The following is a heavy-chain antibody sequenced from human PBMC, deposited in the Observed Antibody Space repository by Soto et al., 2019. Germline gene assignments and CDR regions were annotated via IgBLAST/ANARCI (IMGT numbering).Heavy chain of an antibody. V-gene: IGHV4-39*01. CDR2: IYYSGST. CDR3: ARGRGLHDY. Sequence: PSETLSLTCTVSGSSISSSSSYGGWIRQPPGKGLEWIGSIYYSGSTYYNRPLKSRGTISVETSKKQFSPKLSSVTAADPAVYYCARGRGLHDYWGQGTLVTVSS. CDR1: GSSISSSSSY. J-gene: IGHJ4*02. D-gene: IGHD1-26*01.